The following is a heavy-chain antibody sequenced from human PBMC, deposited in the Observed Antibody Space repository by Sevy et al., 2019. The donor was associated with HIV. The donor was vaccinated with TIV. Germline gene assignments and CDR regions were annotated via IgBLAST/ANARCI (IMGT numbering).Heavy chain of an antibody. J-gene: IGHJ3*02. CDR2: IYYSGST. V-gene: IGHV4-59*01. CDR3: ARITTVRAFDI. Sequence: SETLSLTCTVSGGSISSYYGSWIRQPPGKGLGWIGYIYYSGSTNYNPSLKSRVTISVDTSKNQFSLKLSSVTAADTAVYYCARITTVRAFDIWGQGTMVTVSS. CDR1: GGSISSYY. D-gene: IGHD4-17*01.